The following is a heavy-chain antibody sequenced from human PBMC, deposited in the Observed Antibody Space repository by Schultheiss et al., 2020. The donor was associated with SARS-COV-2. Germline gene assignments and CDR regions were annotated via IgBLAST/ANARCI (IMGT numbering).Heavy chain of an antibody. CDR3: ARVAYYDFWSGYHYYYYYYMDV. CDR2: IYYSGST. CDR1: GGAISIHS. Sequence: SETLSLTCTVSGGAISIHSWSWIRQPPGKGLEWIGYIYYSGSTNYNPSLKSRVTISVDTSKNQFSLKLSSVTAADTAVYYCARVAYYDFWSGYHYYYYYYMDVWGKGTTVTVSS. V-gene: IGHV4-59*11. D-gene: IGHD3-3*01. J-gene: IGHJ6*03.